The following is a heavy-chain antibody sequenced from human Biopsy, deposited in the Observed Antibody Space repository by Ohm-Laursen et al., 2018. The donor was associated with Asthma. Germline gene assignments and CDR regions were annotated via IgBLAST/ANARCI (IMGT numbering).Heavy chain of an antibody. CDR2: FSVYNGNT. D-gene: IGHD3-10*01. CDR1: GYTFTSAG. J-gene: IGHJ6*02. CDR3: ARAVDYSHYYGIDV. V-gene: IGHV1-18*01. Sequence: GSSVSVSCETSGYTFTSAGITCVRRAPGQGLEWMSGFSVYNGNTKVTQKLQDRVTMITDTSPSTAYMELRCLRSDDTAVYFCARAVDYSHYYGIDVWGQGTTVTGS.